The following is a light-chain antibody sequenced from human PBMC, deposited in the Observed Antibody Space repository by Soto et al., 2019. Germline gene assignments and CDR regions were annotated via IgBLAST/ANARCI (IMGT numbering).Light chain of an antibody. J-gene: IGKJ2*01. CDR2: AAS. CDR1: QSINTY. Sequence: DLQMTQSPSSLSASVGDRVTITCRASQSINTYLNWYQQKPGKAPKLLIYAASNLQSGVPSRFSGRGSGTDFTLTISSLQPEDFATYFCQQTYNTPRTFGQGTRLEIK. CDR3: QQTYNTPRT. V-gene: IGKV1-39*01.